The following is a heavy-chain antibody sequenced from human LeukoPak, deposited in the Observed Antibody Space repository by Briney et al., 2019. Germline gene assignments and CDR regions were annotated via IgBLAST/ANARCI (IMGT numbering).Heavy chain of an antibody. CDR3: ARENSIRTFDY. CDR2: INSDGSST. Sequence: GGSLRLSCAASGFTFSSYWMHWVRQAPGKWLVWVSRINSDGSSTSYADSVKGRFTISRDNAKNTLYLQMNSLRAEDTAVYYCARENSIRTFDYWGQGTLVTVSS. V-gene: IGHV3-74*01. J-gene: IGHJ4*02. D-gene: IGHD2/OR15-2a*01. CDR1: GFTFSSYW.